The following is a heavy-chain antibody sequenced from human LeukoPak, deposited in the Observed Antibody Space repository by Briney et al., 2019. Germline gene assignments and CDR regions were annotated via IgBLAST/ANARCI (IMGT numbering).Heavy chain of an antibody. J-gene: IGHJ4*02. V-gene: IGHV4-39*01. CDR2: IYYSGST. Sequence: PSETLSLTCGVYGGSFSGFYWGWIRQPPGKGLEWIGSIYYSGSTYYNPSLKSRVTISVDTSKNQFSLKLSSVTAADTAVYYCARQSASWIQLWLGHFDYWGQGTLVTVSS. D-gene: IGHD5-18*01. CDR1: GGSFSGFY. CDR3: ARQSASWIQLWLGHFDY.